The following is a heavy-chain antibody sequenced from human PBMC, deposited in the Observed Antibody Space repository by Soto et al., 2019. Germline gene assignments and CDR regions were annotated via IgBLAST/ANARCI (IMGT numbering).Heavy chain of an antibody. CDR3: ARDTVAGSYSGGMDV. D-gene: IGHD1-26*01. CDR1: GDSVSSRSST. V-gene: IGHV6-1*01. J-gene: IGHJ6*02. Sequence: SQTLSLTCAISGDSVSSRSSTWNWSRQSPSRGLALLERTYYRSRWQNDYAVSVRGRIRVTPDTSKNQFSLQLKSVTSEDTAVYYCARDTVAGSYSGGMDVWGQGTTVTVAS. CDR2: TYYRSRWQN.